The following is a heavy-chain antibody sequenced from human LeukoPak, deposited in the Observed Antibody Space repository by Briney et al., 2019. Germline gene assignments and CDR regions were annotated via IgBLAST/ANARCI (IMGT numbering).Heavy chain of an antibody. CDR2: IKQDGSEK. Sequence: QPGGSLRLSCVASGSTFSSYWMRWVRPAPGKGLEWVANIKQDGSEKYYVESVKGRFTISRDNAKNSLFLQMNTLRVDDTAVYYCARDGDGYKSTPFDYWGQGTLVTVSS. D-gene: IGHD5-24*01. V-gene: IGHV3-7*01. J-gene: IGHJ4*02. CDR1: GSTFSSYW. CDR3: ARDGDGYKSTPFDY.